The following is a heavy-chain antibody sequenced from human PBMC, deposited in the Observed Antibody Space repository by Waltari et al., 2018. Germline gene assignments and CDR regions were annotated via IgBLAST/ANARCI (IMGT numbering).Heavy chain of an antibody. CDR3: ARPGNRRWELRQDYYYYGMDV. CDR1: GGPFSSYA. V-gene: IGHV1-69*01. CDR2: IIPIFGTA. J-gene: IGHJ6*02. D-gene: IGHD1-26*01. Sequence: QVQLVQSGAEVKKPGSSVKVSCKASGGPFSSYAISWVRQAPGQGLEWMGGIIPIFGTANYAKKFQGRVTITADESTSTAYMELSSLRSEDTAVYYCARPGNRRWELRQDYYYYGMDVWGQGTTVTVSS.